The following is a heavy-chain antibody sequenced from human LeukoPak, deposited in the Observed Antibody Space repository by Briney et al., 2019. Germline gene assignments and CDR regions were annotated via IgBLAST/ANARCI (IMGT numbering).Heavy chain of an antibody. J-gene: IGHJ4*02. D-gene: IGHD5-18*01. CDR1: GFTFSDYA. Sequence: GGSLRLSCKGFGFTFSDYAMSWVRQAPGKGLEWVGFIRSKAYGATTEYAASVKGRFIISRDDSKSIAYLQMNSLKTEDTAVYYCTRDWDFSYGLWGQETLVTVSS. V-gene: IGHV3-49*04. CDR3: TRDWDFSYGL. CDR2: IRSKAYGATT.